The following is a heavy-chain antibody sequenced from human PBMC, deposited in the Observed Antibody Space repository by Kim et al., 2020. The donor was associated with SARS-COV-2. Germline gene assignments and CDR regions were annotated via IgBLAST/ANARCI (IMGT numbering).Heavy chain of an antibody. CDR3: ARGYCSGGSCYEIDY. Sequence: DYGKGRFTISRNNSKNTLYLQMNSLRAGDTAVYYCARGYCSGGSCYEIDYWGQGTLVTVSS. D-gene: IGHD2-15*01. J-gene: IGHJ4*02. V-gene: IGHV3-30*07.